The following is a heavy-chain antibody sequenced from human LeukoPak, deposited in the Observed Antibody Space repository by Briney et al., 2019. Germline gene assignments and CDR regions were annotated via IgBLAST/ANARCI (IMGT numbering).Heavy chain of an antibody. V-gene: IGHV4-59*01. Sequence: PSETLSLTCTVSGGSINDFYWNWIRQPPGKGLEWIGYIYSSGTTNYNPSLKSRVTMSVDTSKNQFSLKLSSVTAADTAVYYCARDNGGSYYEYNWFDPWGQGTLVTVSS. CDR3: ARDNGGSYYEYNWFDP. CDR1: GGSINDFY. J-gene: IGHJ5*02. D-gene: IGHD1-26*01. CDR2: IYSSGTT.